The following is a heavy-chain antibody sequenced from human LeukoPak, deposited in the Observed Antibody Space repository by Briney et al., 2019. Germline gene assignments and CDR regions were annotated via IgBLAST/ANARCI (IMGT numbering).Heavy chain of an antibody. CDR3: ARDGNAHAFDI. CDR1: GFTFSSYA. D-gene: IGHD4-23*01. Sequence: PGGSLTLSCAASGFTFSSYAMHWVRQAPGKGLEWVAVISYDGSNKYYGDSVKGRFTISRDNSKNTLYLQMNSLRAEDTAVYYCARDGNAHAFDIWGQGTMVTVSS. CDR2: ISYDGSNK. V-gene: IGHV3-30*04. J-gene: IGHJ3*02.